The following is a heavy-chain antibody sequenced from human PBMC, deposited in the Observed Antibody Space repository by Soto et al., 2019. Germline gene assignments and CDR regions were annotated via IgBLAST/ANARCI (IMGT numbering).Heavy chain of an antibody. CDR1: GGSISSDGSY. V-gene: IGHV4-31*03. J-gene: IGHJ5*02. CDR2: LFYSGST. D-gene: IGHD6-13*01. Sequence: PSETLSLTCTVSGGSISSDGSYWSWIRQHPGKGLEWIGCLFYSGSTYYNPSLKSRVTISVDTSKNQFSLKLSSVTAADTVVYYCARGLAAAGLFGFGPWGQGTLVTVSS. CDR3: ARGLAAAGLFGFGP.